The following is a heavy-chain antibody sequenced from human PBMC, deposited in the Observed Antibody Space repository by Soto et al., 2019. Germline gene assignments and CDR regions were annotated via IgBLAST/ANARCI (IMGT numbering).Heavy chain of an antibody. J-gene: IGHJ6*03. CDR1: GFTFSSYA. V-gene: IGHV3-23*01. D-gene: IGHD3-9*01. Sequence: GGSLRLSCAASGFTFSSYAMSWVRQAPGKGLEWVSAISGSGGSTYYADSVKGRFTISRDNSKNTLYLQMNSLRAEDTAVYYCATKLGTYVLRYFGEEGDYMDVWGKGTTVTVSS. CDR3: ATKLGTYVLRYFGEEGDYMDV. CDR2: ISGSGGST.